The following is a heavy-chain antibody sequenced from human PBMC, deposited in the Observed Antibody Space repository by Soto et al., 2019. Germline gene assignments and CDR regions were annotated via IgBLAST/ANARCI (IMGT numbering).Heavy chain of an antibody. J-gene: IGHJ4*02. V-gene: IGHV3-23*01. Sequence: EVQLLESGGGLVQPGGSLRLSCAASGFTFSSYAMRWVRQAPVKGLEWVSAISGSGGSTYYADSVKGRFTISRDNSKNTLYMQMTSLRAEATAVYYGARRGSGSYYDYWGQGTLVTVSS. CDR3: ARRGSGSYYDY. CDR2: ISGSGGST. CDR1: GFTFSSYA. D-gene: IGHD1-26*01.